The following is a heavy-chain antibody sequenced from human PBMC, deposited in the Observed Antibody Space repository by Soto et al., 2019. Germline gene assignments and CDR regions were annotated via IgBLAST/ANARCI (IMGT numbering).Heavy chain of an antibody. J-gene: IGHJ3*02. D-gene: IGHD3-10*01. CDR3: ATEGRITPAPTMVRKNDAFDI. CDR1: GYTLTELS. CDR2: FDPEDGET. V-gene: IGHV1-24*01. Sequence: ASVKVSCKVSGYTLTELSMHWVRQAPGKGLEWMGGFDPEDGETIYAQKFQGRVTMTEDTSTDTAYMELSSLSSEDTAVYYCATEGRITPAPTMVRKNDAFDIWGQGTMVTVSS.